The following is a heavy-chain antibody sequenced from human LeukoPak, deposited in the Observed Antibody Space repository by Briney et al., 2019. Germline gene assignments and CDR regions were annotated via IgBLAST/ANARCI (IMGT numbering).Heavy chain of an antibody. CDR2: IHSTGNT. J-gene: IGHJ4*02. CDR1: GGSINAYY. CDR3: ARDRWIQLDGYYFDY. Sequence: SETLSLTCSVSGGSINAYYWNWIRQPLGKRLEWIGYIHSTGNTRYNPSLRSRITMSVDTSKNQFYLKMNSVTAADTAVYYCARDRWIQLDGYYFDYWGQGTLVTVSS. D-gene: IGHD5-18*01. V-gene: IGHV4-59*01.